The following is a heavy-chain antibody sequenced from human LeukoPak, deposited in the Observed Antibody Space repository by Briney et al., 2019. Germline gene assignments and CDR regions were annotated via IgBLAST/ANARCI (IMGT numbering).Heavy chain of an antibody. V-gene: IGHV4-34*01. Sequence: SETLSLTCAVYGGSFSGYYWSWIRQPPGKGLEWIGEINHSGSTNYNPSLKSRVTISVDTSKNQFSLKLSSVTAADTAVYYCARGLRQHSYYFDYWGQGTLVTVSS. J-gene: IGHJ4*02. D-gene: IGHD4-17*01. CDR2: INHSGST. CDR3: ARGLRQHSYYFDY. CDR1: GGSFSGYY.